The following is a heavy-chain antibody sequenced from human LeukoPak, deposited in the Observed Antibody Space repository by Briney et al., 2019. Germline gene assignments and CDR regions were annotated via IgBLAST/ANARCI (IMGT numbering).Heavy chain of an antibody. Sequence: EASVKVSCKTSGYTFTSYYMHWVRQAPGQGLEWMGIINPSGGSRSCAQKFQGRVTMTRDTSTSTVYMELSSLRSEDTAVYYCARGQETCLQQNWFDPWGQGTLVTVSS. D-gene: IGHD5-24*01. CDR1: GYTFTSYY. CDR2: INPSGGSR. V-gene: IGHV1-46*01. CDR3: ARGQETCLQQNWFDP. J-gene: IGHJ5*02.